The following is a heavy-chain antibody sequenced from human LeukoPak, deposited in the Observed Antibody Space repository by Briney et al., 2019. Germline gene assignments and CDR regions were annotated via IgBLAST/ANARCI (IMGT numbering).Heavy chain of an antibody. V-gene: IGHV3-23*01. CDR3: ARERTSGWDAFGF. J-gene: IGHJ4*02. Sequence: GGSLRLSCAASGFIFSSYAMSWVRQAPGKGLEWVSALSGSGGNTYYADSVKGRFTISRDNSKSTLYLQMNSLRAEDTAVYYCARERTSGWDAFGFWGQGTLVTASS. D-gene: IGHD6-19*01. CDR1: GFIFSSYA. CDR2: LSGSGGNT.